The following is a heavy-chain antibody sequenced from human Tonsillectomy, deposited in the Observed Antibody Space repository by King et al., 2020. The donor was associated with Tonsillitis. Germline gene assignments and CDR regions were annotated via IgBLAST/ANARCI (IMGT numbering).Heavy chain of an antibody. Sequence: VQLQQWGAGLLKPSETLSLTCAVYGGSFSGYYWSWIRQPPGKGLEWIGEINHSGSTNYNPSLKSRVTISVDTSKNQFSLKLSSVTAADTAVYYCARGVVKGSSRYEYYYYYYMDVWGKGTTVTVSS. V-gene: IGHV4-34*01. CDR3: ARGVVKGSSRYEYYYYYYMDV. CDR1: GGSFSGYY. J-gene: IGHJ6*03. CDR2: INHSGST. D-gene: IGHD6-13*01.